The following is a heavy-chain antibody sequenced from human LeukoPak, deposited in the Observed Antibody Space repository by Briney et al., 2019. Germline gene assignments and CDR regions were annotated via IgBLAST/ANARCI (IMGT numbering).Heavy chain of an antibody. CDR1: GGTFSSYA. J-gene: IGHJ3*02. CDR3: ARTDYDFWSGNTGGAFDI. CDR2: IIPIFGTA. V-gene: IGHV1-69*05. Sequence: SVKVSCKASGGTFSSYAISWVRQAPGQGLEWMGRIIPIFGTANYAQKFQGRVTITTDESTSTAHMELSSLRSEDTAVYYCARTDYDFWSGNTGGAFDIWGQGTMVTVSS. D-gene: IGHD3-3*01.